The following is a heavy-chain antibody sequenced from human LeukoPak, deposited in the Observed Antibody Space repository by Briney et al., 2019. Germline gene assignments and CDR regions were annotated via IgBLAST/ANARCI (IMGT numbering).Heavy chain of an antibody. Sequence: GGSLRLSCAASGFTFVNYAMHWVRQAPGKGLDWVALISYDGSFQSYADSVKGRFTISRDSSTNTVSLQMNSLRDEDTAMYYCAREIRGYYAAYWGQGSLVTVSS. J-gene: IGHJ4*02. CDR2: ISYDGSFQ. CDR3: AREIRGYYAAY. D-gene: IGHD3-3*01. CDR1: GFTFVNYA. V-gene: IGHV3-30*04.